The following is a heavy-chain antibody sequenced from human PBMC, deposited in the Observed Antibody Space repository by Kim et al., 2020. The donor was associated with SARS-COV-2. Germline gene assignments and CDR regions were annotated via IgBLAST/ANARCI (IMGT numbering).Heavy chain of an antibody. J-gene: IGHJ6*02. CDR3: AKMTTVTHDYYAMDV. V-gene: IGHV3-23*01. Sequence: GGSLRLSCAASGFTFSDYAMTWVRQAPGKGLEWVSTISGSATTKLYADSVKGRFTISRDNSKNTVYLHMNSLRAEDTALFYCAKMTTVTHDYYAMDVWGQGTTVIVSS. CDR1: GFTFSDYA. CDR2: ISGSATTK. D-gene: IGHD4-17*01.